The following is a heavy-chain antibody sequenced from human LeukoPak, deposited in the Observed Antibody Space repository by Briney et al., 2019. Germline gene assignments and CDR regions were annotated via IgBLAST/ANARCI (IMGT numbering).Heavy chain of an antibody. CDR2: ISSSSSYI. V-gene: IGHV3-21*01. CDR3: AREYYDILTRPYYYYGMDV. D-gene: IGHD3-9*01. Sequence: TGGSLRLSCAASGFTFSSYSMNWVRQAPGKGLEWVSSISSSSSYIYYADSVKGRFTISRDNAKNSLYLQMNSLRAEDTAVYYCAREYYDILTRPYYYYGMDVWGQGTTVTVSS. J-gene: IGHJ6*02. CDR1: GFTFSSYS.